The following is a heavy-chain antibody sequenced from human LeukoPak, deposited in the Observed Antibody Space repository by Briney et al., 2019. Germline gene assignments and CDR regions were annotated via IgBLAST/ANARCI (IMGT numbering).Heavy chain of an antibody. V-gene: IGHV3-74*01. D-gene: IGHD5-12*01. CDR1: AFNFTAYW. CDR2: INSDGTTT. Sequence: SGGSLRLSCGSTAFNFTAYWIHWVRQDPRQGLLWVARINSDGTTTNYADSVKGRFTISRDNAKNTLFLQMNSLRAEDTAVYFCAVSNGGYGPWGQGALVTVSS. CDR3: AVSNGGYGP. J-gene: IGHJ5*02.